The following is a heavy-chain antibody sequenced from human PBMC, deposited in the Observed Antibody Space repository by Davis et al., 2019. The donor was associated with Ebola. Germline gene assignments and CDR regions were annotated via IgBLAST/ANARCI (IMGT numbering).Heavy chain of an antibody. Sequence: MPSETLSLTCTVSGGSISSYYWSWIRQPPGKGLEWIGEFHVSAGTHYNPSLKTRVTILVDQTKNQISLTLSSVTVADTAIYYCARGSPTGYYGLDVWGQGTAVIVSS. D-gene: IGHD2-15*01. V-gene: IGHV4-59*12. J-gene: IGHJ6*02. CDR2: FHVSAGT. CDR1: GGSISSYY. CDR3: ARGSPTGYYGLDV.